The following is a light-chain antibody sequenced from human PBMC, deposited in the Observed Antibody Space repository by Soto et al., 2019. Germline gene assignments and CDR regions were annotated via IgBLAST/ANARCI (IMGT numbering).Light chain of an antibody. J-gene: IGLJ1*01. Sequence: QSVLTQPASVSGSPGQSITISCTGTSSDVGGYNHVSWYQIHPGKAPKLIIYEVTSRPSGVSYRFSGSKSGNSASLTISGLQAEDDADYYCSSYASSSSYVFGGGTKLTVL. CDR2: EVT. V-gene: IGLV2-14*01. CDR1: SSDVGGYNH. CDR3: SSYASSSSYV.